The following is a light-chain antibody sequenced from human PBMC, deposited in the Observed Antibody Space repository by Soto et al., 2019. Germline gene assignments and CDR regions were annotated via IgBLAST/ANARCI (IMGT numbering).Light chain of an antibody. CDR2: AAS. CDR3: EKYSSVPV. CDR1: QGIRNF. J-gene: IGKJ3*01. V-gene: IGKV1-27*01. Sequence: TQKTQSPTSLSASVGDRVTITCRASQGIRNFVAWYQQKPGKAPKLLIYAASTLQSGVPSRFSGSGSGTDFTLSINSLQPEDVATYSCEKYSSVPVFGPGTKVEIK.